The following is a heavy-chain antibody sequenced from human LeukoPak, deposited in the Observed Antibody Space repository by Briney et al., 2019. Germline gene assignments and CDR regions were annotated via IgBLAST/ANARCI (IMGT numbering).Heavy chain of an antibody. J-gene: IGHJ6*03. CDR2: IYHTGSI. Sequence: PSETLSLTCAVSGYSISSGYYWGWIRQPPGKGLEWIGSIYHTGSIYYNPSLKSRVTILVDTSKKQFSMKLSPVTAADTAVYYCARSYSGSYYYYYMDVWGKGTTVTVSS. CDR1: GYSISSGYY. D-gene: IGHD1-26*01. V-gene: IGHV4-38-2*01. CDR3: ARSYSGSYYYYYMDV.